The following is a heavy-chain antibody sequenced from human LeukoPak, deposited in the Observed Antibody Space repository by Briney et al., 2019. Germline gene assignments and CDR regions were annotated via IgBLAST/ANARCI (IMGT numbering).Heavy chain of an antibody. CDR2: INPSGGST. J-gene: IGHJ6*02. D-gene: IGHD3-22*01. Sequence: GASVEVTVTASGYTFTSYYMHRVRQAPGQGLEWMGIINPSGGSTSYAQKFQGRVTMTRDTSTSTVYMELSSLRSEDTAVYYCAREYVVIRSYGMDVWGQGTTVTVSS. CDR1: GYTFTSYY. CDR3: AREYVVIRSYGMDV. V-gene: IGHV1-46*01.